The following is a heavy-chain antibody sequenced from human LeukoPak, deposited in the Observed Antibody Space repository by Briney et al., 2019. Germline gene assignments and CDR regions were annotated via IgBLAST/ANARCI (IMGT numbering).Heavy chain of an antibody. CDR2: INPNSGGT. J-gene: IGHJ4*02. CDR1: GYTFTGYY. CDR3: ARDMYSSSSGVFDY. V-gene: IGHV1-2*02. D-gene: IGHD6-6*01. Sequence: GASVNVSCKATGYTFTGYYMHWVRQAPGQGLEWMGWINPNSGGTNYAQKFQGRVTMTRDTSISTAYMELSRLRSDDTAVYYCARDMYSSSSGVFDYWGQGTLVTVSS.